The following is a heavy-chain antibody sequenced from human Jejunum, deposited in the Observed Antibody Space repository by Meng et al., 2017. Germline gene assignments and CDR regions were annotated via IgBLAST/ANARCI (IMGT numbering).Heavy chain of an antibody. CDR3: ASGYCSGGFCSNDY. CDR1: GFSFEDYV. J-gene: IGHJ4*02. V-gene: IGHV3-20*04. D-gene: IGHD2-15*01. CDR2: IEWNGGKT. Sequence: GESLKTSCAASGFSFEDYVMSWVRQAPGKGLEWVSGIEWNGGKTGYADSAKGRFTISRDNAKKSLYLQMNSLSVEDAALYYCASGYCSGGFCSNDYWGQGTLVTVSS.